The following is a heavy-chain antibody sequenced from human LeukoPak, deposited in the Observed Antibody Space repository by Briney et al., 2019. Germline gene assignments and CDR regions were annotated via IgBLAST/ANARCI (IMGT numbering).Heavy chain of an antibody. D-gene: IGHD6-19*01. V-gene: IGHV4-59*01. Sequence: TSETLSLTCTASGVSIGSYYWNWIRQAPGKGLEWIGYIHYSGSTNHNSSLKSRVTISVDTSKNQYSLKLSSVTAADTSVYYCARDGVAGGFDYWGQGTLVTVSS. J-gene: IGHJ4*02. CDR2: IHYSGST. CDR1: GVSIGSYY. CDR3: ARDGVAGGFDY.